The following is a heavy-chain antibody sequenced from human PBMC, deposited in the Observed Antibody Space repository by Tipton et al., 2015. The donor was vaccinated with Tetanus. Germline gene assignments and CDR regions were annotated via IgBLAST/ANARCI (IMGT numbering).Heavy chain of an antibody. D-gene: IGHD2/OR15-2a*01. CDR3: ARDERMTGVFDY. CDR1: GFTFSSYS. J-gene: IGHJ4*02. CDR2: ISSSSSYI. Sequence: GSLRLSCAASGFTFSSYSMNWVRQAPGKGLEWVSSISSSSSYIYYADSVKGRFTISRDNAKNPLYLQMNSLRAEDTAVYYCARDERMTGVFDYWGQGTLVTVSS. V-gene: IGHV3-21*01.